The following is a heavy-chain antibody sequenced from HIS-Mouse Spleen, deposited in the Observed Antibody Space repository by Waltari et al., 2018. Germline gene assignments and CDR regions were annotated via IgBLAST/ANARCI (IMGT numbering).Heavy chain of an antibody. CDR2: TYYRSKWYN. CDR3: ARDLSSSWYIKFDY. J-gene: IGHJ4*02. Sequence: QVQLQQSGPGLVKPSQTLSLTCAISGDRVSSNSSAWHCIRQSPSRGLEWLGRTYYRSKWYNDYAVSVKSRITINPDTSKNQFSLQLNSVTPEDTAVYYCARDLSSSWYIKFDYWGQGTLVTVSS. V-gene: IGHV6-1*01. D-gene: IGHD6-13*01. CDR1: GDRVSSNSSA.